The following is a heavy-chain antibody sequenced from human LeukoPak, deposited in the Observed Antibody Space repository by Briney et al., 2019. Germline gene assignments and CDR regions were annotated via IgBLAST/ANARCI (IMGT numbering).Heavy chain of an antibody. CDR1: GFTFSNAW. V-gene: IGHV3-15*01. CDR2: IKSKTDGGTT. Sequence: GRSLRLSCAASGFTFSNAWMSWVRQAPGKGQEWVGGIKSKTDGGTTDYAAPVKGTFTISRDDAKNTLYLQMNSQKTEDTAVYYCTTGIFDYWGQGTLVTVSS. CDR3: TTGIFDY. J-gene: IGHJ4*02.